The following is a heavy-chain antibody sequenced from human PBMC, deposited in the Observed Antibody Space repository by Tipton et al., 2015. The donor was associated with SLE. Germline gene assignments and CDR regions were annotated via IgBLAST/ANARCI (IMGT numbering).Heavy chain of an antibody. CDR1: GGSFSGYY. CDR3: ARDGQLVGADFDY. J-gene: IGHJ4*02. D-gene: IGHD6-6*01. V-gene: IGHV4-34*01. CDR2: INHSGST. Sequence: TLSLTCAVYGGSFSGYYWSWIRQPPGKGLEWIGEINHSGSTNYNPSLKSRVTISVDTPKNQFSLKLSSVTAADTAVYYCARDGQLVGADFDYWGQGTLVTVSS.